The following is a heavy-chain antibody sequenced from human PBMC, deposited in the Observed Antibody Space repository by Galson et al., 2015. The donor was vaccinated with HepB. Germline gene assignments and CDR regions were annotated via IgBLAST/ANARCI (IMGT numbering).Heavy chain of an antibody. V-gene: IGHV4-59*08. CDR1: GGSISSSY. Sequence: SESLSLTCTVSGGSISSSYWSWIRQPPGKGLEWIGYIYYSGITNYNPSLKSRVTISVDTSKNQFSLKLSSVTAADTAVYYWARGLLIKSVRGVVPFDPGVQGTLVTVSS. D-gene: IGHD3-10*01. CDR2: IYYSGIT. J-gene: IGHJ5*02. CDR3: ARGLLIKSVRGVVPFDP.